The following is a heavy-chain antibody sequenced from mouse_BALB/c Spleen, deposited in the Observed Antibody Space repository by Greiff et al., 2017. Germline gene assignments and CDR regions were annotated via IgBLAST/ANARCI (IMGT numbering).Heavy chain of an antibody. D-gene: IGHD2-10*02. J-gene: IGHJ4*01. CDR3: ARGVWEPYYYAMDY. CDR2: INPYNDGT. CDR1: GYTFTSYV. V-gene: IGHV1-14*01. Sequence: EVKLQESGPELVKPGASVKMSCKASGYTFTSYVMHWVKQKPGQGLEWIGYINPYNDGTKYNEKFKGKATLTSDKSSSTAYMELSSLTSEDSAVYYCARGVWEPYYYAMDYWGQGTSVTVSS.